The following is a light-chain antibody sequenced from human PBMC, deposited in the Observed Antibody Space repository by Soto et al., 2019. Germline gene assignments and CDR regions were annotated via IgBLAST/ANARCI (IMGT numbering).Light chain of an antibody. CDR3: QQYNNWTFS. CDR2: DVS. Sequence: EIVMTQSPDTLSLSPGERATLTCRAGQGVTTNFAWYQQKSGQSPMLLIYDVSIRATGVPARFSATGSETDFTLTISGLQYGDSAVYFCQQYNNWTFSFGQGTRLEIK. CDR1: QGVTTN. J-gene: IGKJ5*01. V-gene: IGKV3-15*01.